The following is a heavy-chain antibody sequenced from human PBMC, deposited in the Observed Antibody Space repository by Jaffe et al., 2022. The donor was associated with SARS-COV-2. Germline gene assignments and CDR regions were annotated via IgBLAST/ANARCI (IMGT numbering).Heavy chain of an antibody. V-gene: IGHV3-33*01. CDR3: ARDLGTPPYYYYGMDV. J-gene: IGHJ6*02. Sequence: QVQLVESGGGVVQPGRSLRLSCAASGFTFSSYGMHWVRQAPGKGLEWVAVIWYDGSNKYYADSVKGRFTISRDNSKNTLYLQMNSLRAEDTAVYYCARDLGTPPYYYYGMDVWGQGTTVTVSS. D-gene: IGHD1-1*01. CDR1: GFTFSSYG. CDR2: IWYDGSNK.